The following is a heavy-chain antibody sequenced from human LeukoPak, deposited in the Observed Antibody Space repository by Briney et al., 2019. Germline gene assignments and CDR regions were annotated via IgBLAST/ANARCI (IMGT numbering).Heavy chain of an antibody. CDR2: INSAGNNI. D-gene: IGHD3-22*01. J-gene: IGHJ4*02. Sequence: PGGSLRLSCVASGFTFSDYFMSWIRQAPGKGLEWLSFINSAGNNIYYADSVKGRFTISRDNAKNSLYLQMNSLRAEDTAVYYCARDTGYYYDSSGYAPFDYWGQGTLVTVSS. V-gene: IGHV3-11*04. CDR1: GFTFSDYF. CDR3: ARDTGYYYDSSGYAPFDY.